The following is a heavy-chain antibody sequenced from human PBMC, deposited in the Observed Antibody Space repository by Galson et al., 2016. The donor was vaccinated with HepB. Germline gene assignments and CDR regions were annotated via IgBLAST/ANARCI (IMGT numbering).Heavy chain of an antibody. J-gene: IGHJ4*02. Sequence: SLRLSCAASGFTFSSYAMNWVRQVSDKGLEWVAVVSGGSAYTYYADSVKGRFTIFRDNSKGTLYLQMNSLSVADTAVDYCARANSGWVAYDFWGQGTPVTVSS. CDR2: VSGGSAYT. D-gene: IGHD6-19*01. V-gene: IGHV3-23*01. CDR3: ARANSGWVAYDF. CDR1: GFTFSSYA.